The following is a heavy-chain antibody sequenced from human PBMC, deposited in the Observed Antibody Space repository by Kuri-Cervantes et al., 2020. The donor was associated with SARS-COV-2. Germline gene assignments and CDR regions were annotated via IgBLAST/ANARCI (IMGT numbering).Heavy chain of an antibody. CDR3: ARVPYYGPLDY. CDR1: GGTFSSYA. Sequence: ASVKVSCKASGGTFSSYAISWVRQAPGQGLEWMGWINPNSGGTNYAQKFQGGVTMTRDTSISTAYMELSRLRSDDTAVYYCARVPYYGPLDYWGQGTLVTVSS. D-gene: IGHD4-17*01. V-gene: IGHV1-2*02. J-gene: IGHJ4*02. CDR2: INPNSGGT.